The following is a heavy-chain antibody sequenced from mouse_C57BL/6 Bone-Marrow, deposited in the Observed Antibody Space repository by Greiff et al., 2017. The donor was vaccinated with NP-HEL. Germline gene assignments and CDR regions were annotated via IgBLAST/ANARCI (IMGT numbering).Heavy chain of an antibody. CDR1: GFTFSDYG. CDR2: ISSGSSTI. D-gene: IGHD4-1*01. J-gene: IGHJ2*01. Sequence: EVQGVESGGGLVKPVFSLPLSLPTSGFTFSDYGMHWVRQAPEKGLEWVAYISSGSSTIHYADTVKGRFTISRDNAKNTLFLQMTSLRSEDTAMYYCARKANWDLTLDYWGQGTTLTVSS. CDR3: ARKANWDLTLDY. V-gene: IGHV5-17*01.